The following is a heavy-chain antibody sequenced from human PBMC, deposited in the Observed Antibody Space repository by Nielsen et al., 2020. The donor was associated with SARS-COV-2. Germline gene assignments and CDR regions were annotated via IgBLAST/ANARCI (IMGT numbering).Heavy chain of an antibody. CDR1: GFTFDDYA. V-gene: IGHV3-9*01. CDR2: ISWNSGSI. CDR3: AKAPNPLAAAGYYYFNY. Sequence: SLKISCAASGFTFDDYAMHWVRQAPGKGLEWVSGISWNSGSIGYADSVKGRFTLSRDNAKNSLYLQMNSLRAEDTALYYCAKAPNPLAAAGYYYFNYWGQGTLVTVSS. D-gene: IGHD6-13*01. J-gene: IGHJ4*02.